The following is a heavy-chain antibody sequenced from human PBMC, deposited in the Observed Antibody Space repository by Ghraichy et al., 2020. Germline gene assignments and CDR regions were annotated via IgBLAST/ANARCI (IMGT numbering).Heavy chain of an antibody. J-gene: IGHJ4*02. CDR2: IKQDGSEK. CDR1: GFTFSSYW. Sequence: GSLRLSCAASGFTFSSYWMSWVRQAPGKGLEWVANIKQDGSEKYYVDSVKGRFTISRDNAKNSLYLQMNSLRAEDTAVYYCARDLAVAGIWSGDYWGQGTLVTVSS. D-gene: IGHD6-19*01. V-gene: IGHV3-7*03. CDR3: ARDLAVAGIWSGDY.